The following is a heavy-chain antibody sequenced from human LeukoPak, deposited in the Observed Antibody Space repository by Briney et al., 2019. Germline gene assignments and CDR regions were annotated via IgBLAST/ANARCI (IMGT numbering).Heavy chain of an antibody. V-gene: IGHV4-59*01. CDR3: ARVYYSNSYDYWYFDL. CDR1: GGSIRSYY. CDR2: IYYSGST. D-gene: IGHD6-13*01. J-gene: IGHJ2*01. Sequence: SETLSPTCTVSGGSIRSYYWSWIRQPPGKGLEWIGYIYYSGSTNYNPSLKSRVTISVDTSKNQFSLKLSSVTAADTAVYYCARVYYSNSYDYWYFDLWGRGTLVTVSS.